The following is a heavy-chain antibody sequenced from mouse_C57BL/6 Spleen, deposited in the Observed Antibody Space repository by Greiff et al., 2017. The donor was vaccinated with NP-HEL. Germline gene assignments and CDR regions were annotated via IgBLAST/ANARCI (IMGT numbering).Heavy chain of an antibody. CDR2: IDPSDSYT. D-gene: IGHD1-1*01. J-gene: IGHJ3*01. CDR3: ARGSSYPFAY. Sequence: QVQLQQPGAELVKPGASVKLSCKASGYTFTSYWMQWVKQRPGQGLEWIGEIDPSDSYTNYNQKFKGKATLTVDTSSSTAYMQLSSLTSEDSAVYYCARGSSYPFAYWGQGTLVTVSA. CDR1: GYTFTSYW. V-gene: IGHV1-50*01.